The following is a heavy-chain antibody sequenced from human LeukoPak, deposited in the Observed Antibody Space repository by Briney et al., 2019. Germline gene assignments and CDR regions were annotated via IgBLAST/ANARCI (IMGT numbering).Heavy chain of an antibody. J-gene: IGHJ4*02. CDR2: VSGSGGST. CDR3: AKDSGTSYGDLDY. CDR1: GFTFSSYA. V-gene: IGHV3-23*01. D-gene: IGHD3-16*01. Sequence: GESLKISCAASGFTFSSYAMSWVRQAPGKGLEWVSTVSGSGGSTYYADFVKGRFTISRDNSKSALYLQMNSLRAEDMAVYYCAKDSGTSYGDLDYWGQGTLVTVSS.